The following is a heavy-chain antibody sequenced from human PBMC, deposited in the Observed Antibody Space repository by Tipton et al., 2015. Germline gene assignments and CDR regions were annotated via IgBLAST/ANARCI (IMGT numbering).Heavy chain of an antibody. J-gene: IGHJ4*02. CDR1: GGSIASRGFY. Sequence: TLSLTCTVSGGSIASRGFYWSWIRQHPEKGLEWIGYIYYSGNSYYNPSLTSRATLSVDMSNNYFSLKLTSVTAADTAVYYCARRSLVGQEGLDSWGQGTLVTVSS. CDR3: ARRSLVGQEGLDS. CDR2: IYYSGNS. V-gene: IGHV4-31*03. D-gene: IGHD2-8*02.